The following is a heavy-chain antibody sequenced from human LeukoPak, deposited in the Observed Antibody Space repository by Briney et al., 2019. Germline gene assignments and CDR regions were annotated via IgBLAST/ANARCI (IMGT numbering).Heavy chain of an antibody. V-gene: IGHV3-48*02. J-gene: IGHJ3*02. CDR1: GFTFSSYS. Sequence: GGSLRLSCAASGFTFSSYSMNWVRQAPGKGLEWVSYISSSSSTIYYADSVKGRFTISRDNAKNSLYLQMNGLRDEDTAVYYCARSDSYYDFWSGYSSDAFDIWGQGTMVTVSS. CDR3: ARSDSYYDFWSGYSSDAFDI. D-gene: IGHD3-3*01. CDR2: ISSSSSTI.